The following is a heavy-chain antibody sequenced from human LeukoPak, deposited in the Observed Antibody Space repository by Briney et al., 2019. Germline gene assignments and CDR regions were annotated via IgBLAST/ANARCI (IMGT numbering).Heavy chain of an antibody. D-gene: IGHD5-18*01. CDR1: GFTFRDYF. CDR3: AREGRIVDTASRWFPQDY. V-gene: IGHV3-11*04. CDR2: ISGSSRTI. Sequence: GGSLRLSCAASGFTFRDYFMGWIRQAPGEGLEWVSYISGSSRTIYYADSVKGRFTISRDNAKNSLYLQMNSLRAEDTAVYYCAREGRIVDTASRWFPQDYWGQGTLVTVSS. J-gene: IGHJ4*02.